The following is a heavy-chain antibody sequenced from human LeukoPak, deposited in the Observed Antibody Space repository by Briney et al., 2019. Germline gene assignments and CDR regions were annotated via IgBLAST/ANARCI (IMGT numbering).Heavy chain of an antibody. D-gene: IGHD3-22*01. CDR1: GFTVSSNY. CDR3: AKDHYYDSSGYSDY. V-gene: IGHV3-9*01. CDR2: ISWNSGSI. Sequence: GGSLRLSCAASGFTVSSNYMSWVRQAPGKGLEWVSGISWNSGSIGYADSVKGRFTISRDNAKNSLYLQMNSLRAEDTALYYCAKDHYYDSSGYSDYWGQGTLVTVSS. J-gene: IGHJ4*02.